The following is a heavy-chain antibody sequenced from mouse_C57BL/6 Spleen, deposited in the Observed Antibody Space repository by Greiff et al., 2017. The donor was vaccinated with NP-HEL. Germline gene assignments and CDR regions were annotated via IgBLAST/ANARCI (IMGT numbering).Heavy chain of an antibody. J-gene: IGHJ2*01. Sequence: QVQLQQSGAELVKPGASVKLSCKASGYTFTSYWMHWVKQRPGQGLEWIGMIHPNSGSTNYNEKFKSKATLTVDKSSSTAYMQLSSLTSEDSAVYYCARRGYYGSSDYWGQGTTLTVSS. CDR1: GYTFTSYW. CDR3: ARRGYYGSSDY. CDR2: IHPNSGST. D-gene: IGHD1-1*01. V-gene: IGHV1-64*01.